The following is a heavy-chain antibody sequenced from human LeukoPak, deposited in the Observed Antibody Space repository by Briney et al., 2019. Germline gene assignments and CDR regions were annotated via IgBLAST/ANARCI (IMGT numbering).Heavy chain of an antibody. V-gene: IGHV4-39*01. D-gene: IGHD6-13*01. CDR3: ARLYRLSSRVMDAFDI. Sequence: KPSETLSLTCTVSGDSITSNSDYWGWIRQPPGKGLEWIGGIYYSGSTYYDPSLKSRVTISVDTSKNQFSLKLSSVTAADTAVYYCARLYRLSSRVMDAFDIWGQGTMVTASS. CDR2: IYYSGST. CDR1: GDSITSNSDY. J-gene: IGHJ3*02.